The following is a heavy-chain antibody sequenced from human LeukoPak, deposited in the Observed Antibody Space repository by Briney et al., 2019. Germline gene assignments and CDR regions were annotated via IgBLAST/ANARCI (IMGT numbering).Heavy chain of an antibody. CDR2: ISAYNGNT. CDR1: GYTFTSYG. CDR3: ARDCGTSCYLGTNKLDY. Sequence: GASVKVSCKASGYTFTSYGISWVRQAPGQGLEWMGWISAYNGNTNYAQKLQGRVTMTTDTSTSTAYMELRSLRSDDTAVYNCARDCGTSCYLGTNKLDYWGQGTLVTVSS. J-gene: IGHJ4*02. V-gene: IGHV1-18*04. D-gene: IGHD2-2*01.